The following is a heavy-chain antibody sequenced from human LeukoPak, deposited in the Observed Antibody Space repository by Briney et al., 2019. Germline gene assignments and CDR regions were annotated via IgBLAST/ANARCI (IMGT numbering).Heavy chain of an antibody. CDR1: GGSISSYY. Sequence: SQTLSLTCTVSGGSISSYYWSWIRQPPGKGLEWIGYIYTSGSTNYNPSLKSRVTISVDTSKNQFSLKLSSVTAADTAVYYWARLREGAFDIWGQGTMVTVSS. V-gene: IGHV4-4*09. D-gene: IGHD5-24*01. J-gene: IGHJ3*02. CDR2: IYTSGST. CDR3: ARLREGAFDI.